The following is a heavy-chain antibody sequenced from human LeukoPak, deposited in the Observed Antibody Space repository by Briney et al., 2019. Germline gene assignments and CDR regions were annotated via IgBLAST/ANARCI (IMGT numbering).Heavy chain of an antibody. V-gene: IGHV5-51*01. D-gene: IGHD6-6*01. CDR2: IYPGDSDT. J-gene: IGHJ5*02. Sequence: GESLKISRKGSGYSFTSYWIGWVRQMPGKGLEWMGIIYPGDSDTRYSPSFQGQVTISADKSISTAYLQWSSLKASDTAIYYCARHISYSSSASWFDPWGQGTLVTVSS. CDR3: ARHISYSSSASWFDP. CDR1: GYSFTSYW.